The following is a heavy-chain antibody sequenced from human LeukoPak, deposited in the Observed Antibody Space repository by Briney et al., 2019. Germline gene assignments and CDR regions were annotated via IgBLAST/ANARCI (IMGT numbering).Heavy chain of an antibody. Sequence: SETLSLTCAVYGGSFSGYYWSWIRQPPGKGLEWIGEINHSGSTNYNPSLKSRVTISVDTSKNQFSLKLSSVTAADTAVYYCASTDYSNYYYYMDVWGKGTTVTVSS. CDR3: ASTDYSNYYYYMDV. V-gene: IGHV4-34*01. CDR2: INHSGST. CDR1: GGSFSGYY. J-gene: IGHJ6*03. D-gene: IGHD4-11*01.